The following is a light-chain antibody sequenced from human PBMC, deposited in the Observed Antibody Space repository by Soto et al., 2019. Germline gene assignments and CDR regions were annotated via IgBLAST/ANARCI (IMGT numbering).Light chain of an antibody. J-gene: IGKJ1*01. CDR3: QQYNNWPPWT. V-gene: IGKV3-15*01. CDR1: QSVGSN. Sequence: EILMTQSPDTVSVSPGERVTLSCRASQSVGSNLAWYQQKPGQPPRLLMYGVSTRATGIPARFSGSGSGTDFTLTISSLQSEDIAVYSCQQYNNWPPWTFGQGTKVEIK. CDR2: GVS.